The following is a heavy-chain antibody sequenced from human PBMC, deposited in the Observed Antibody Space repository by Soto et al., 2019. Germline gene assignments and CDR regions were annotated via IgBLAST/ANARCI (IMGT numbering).Heavy chain of an antibody. Sequence: GGSLRLSCAASGFTFSSYGMHWVRQAPGKGLEWVAVISYDGSNKYYADSVKGRFTISRDNSKNTLYLQMNSLRAEDTAVYYCAKDLYMYSSSSGPKYYWGQGTLVTVSS. D-gene: IGHD6-6*01. CDR3: AKDLYMYSSSSGPKYY. V-gene: IGHV3-30*18. CDR2: ISYDGSNK. CDR1: GFTFSSYG. J-gene: IGHJ4*02.